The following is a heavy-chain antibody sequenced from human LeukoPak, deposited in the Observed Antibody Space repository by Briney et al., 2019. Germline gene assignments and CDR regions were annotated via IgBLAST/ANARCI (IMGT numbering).Heavy chain of an antibody. Sequence: GGSLRLSCAASGFTFSSYAMHWVRQAPGKGLEWVAVISYDGSNKYYADSVKGRFTISRDNSKNTLYLQMNSLRAEDTAVYYCAGGELYSSSWYDYWGQGTLVTVSS. CDR3: AGGELYSSSWYDY. D-gene: IGHD6-13*01. CDR1: GFTFSSYA. V-gene: IGHV3-30-3*01. J-gene: IGHJ4*02. CDR2: ISYDGSNK.